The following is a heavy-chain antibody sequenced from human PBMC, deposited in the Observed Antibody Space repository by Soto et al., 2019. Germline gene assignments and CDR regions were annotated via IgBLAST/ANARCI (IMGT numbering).Heavy chain of an antibody. Sequence: PSETLSLTCTVSGGSISSYYWSWIRQPPGKGLEWIGYIYYSGSTNYNPSLKSRVTISVDTSKNQFSLKLSSVTAADTAVYYCARDPQLGMGFDYWGQGTLVTVSS. J-gene: IGHJ4*02. D-gene: IGHD7-27*01. CDR2: IYYSGST. CDR1: GGSISSYY. CDR3: ARDPQLGMGFDY. V-gene: IGHV4-59*13.